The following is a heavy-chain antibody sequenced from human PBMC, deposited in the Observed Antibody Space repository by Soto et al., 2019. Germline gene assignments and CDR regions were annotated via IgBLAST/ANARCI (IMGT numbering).Heavy chain of an antibody. V-gene: IGHV1-18*04. D-gene: IGHD1-7*01. CDR3: ARGPISGTNWFDP. CDR2: ISVYNGNT. J-gene: IGHJ5*02. CDR1: GYTFATHG. Sequence: QVQLVQSGPEVKKPGASVKVSCKASGYTFATHGISWVRQAPGQGLEWMGWISVYNGNTNYAQKLQGRVTLTTDTSTSIAYMELRSLRSDDTAVYYCARGPISGTNWFDPWGHGTLVTVSS.